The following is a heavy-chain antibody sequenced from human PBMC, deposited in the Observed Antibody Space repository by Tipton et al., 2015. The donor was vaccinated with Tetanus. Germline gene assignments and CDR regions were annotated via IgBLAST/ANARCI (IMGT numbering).Heavy chain of an antibody. Sequence: SLRLSCKASGFTFNDYAMHWVRQAPGKGLEWVSGINWNSGTIGYADSVRGRFTVSRDNAKNSLYLDMNNLRPEDTAVYYCARDIIRVGATRYFDHWGQGILVTVSS. J-gene: IGHJ4*02. CDR3: ARDIIRVGATRYFDH. V-gene: IGHV3-9*01. CDR2: INWNSGTI. CDR1: GFTFNDYA. D-gene: IGHD1-26*01.